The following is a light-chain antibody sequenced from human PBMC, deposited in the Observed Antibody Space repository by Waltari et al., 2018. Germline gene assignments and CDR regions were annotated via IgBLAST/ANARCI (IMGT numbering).Light chain of an antibody. CDR2: GAS. CDR1: QALNTN. Sequence: EIVMTQSPATLSVSPVERATLSCRASQALNTNLAWYQQKPGQAPRLLIYGASTRATGIPARFSGSGSGTEFTLTISSLQSEDFAVYYCQQYNSWPPYTFGQGTKLEIK. J-gene: IGKJ2*01. V-gene: IGKV3-15*01. CDR3: QQYNSWPPYT.